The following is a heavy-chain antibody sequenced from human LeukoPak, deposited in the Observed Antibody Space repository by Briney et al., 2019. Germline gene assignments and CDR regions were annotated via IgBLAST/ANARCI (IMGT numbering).Heavy chain of an antibody. J-gene: IGHJ3*01. V-gene: IGHV3-23*01. CDR2: IRGSGGST. CDR1: GFTFSSYA. D-gene: IGHD5-24*01. CDR3: AKARGWLQIWDN. Sequence: GGSLRLSCAASGFTFSSYAMSWVRQAPGKGLEWVSTIRGSGGSTYYADSVRGRFTISRDNSKNTLYLQMNSLRGEDTAVYYCAKARGWLQIWDNWGRGTMVTVSS.